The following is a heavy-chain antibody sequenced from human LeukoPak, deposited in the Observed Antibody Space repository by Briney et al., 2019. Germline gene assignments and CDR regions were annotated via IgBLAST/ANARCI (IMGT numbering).Heavy chain of an antibody. CDR2: ISTDGSQT. Sequence: GGSLRLSCEASGFTFSNYWMYWVRQAPGKGLMWVSQISTDGSQTFYADSVKGRFTISRDNAKNTLFLQMDSLRPEDTAVYCCVRSLRSADFWGQGTLVTVSS. CDR1: GFTFSNYW. V-gene: IGHV3-74*01. J-gene: IGHJ4*02. CDR3: VRSLRSADF.